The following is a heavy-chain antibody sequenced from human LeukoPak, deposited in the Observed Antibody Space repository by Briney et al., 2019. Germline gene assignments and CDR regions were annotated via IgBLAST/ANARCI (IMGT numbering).Heavy chain of an antibody. Sequence: GGSLRLSCAASGFTFSNYEMNWVRQAPGKGLEWVSYISRGGNTIYYSDSVKGRFTISRDTAENSLSLQMNSLRAEDTALYYCARNTGYSYGYFDYWGQGTLVTVSS. D-gene: IGHD5-18*01. CDR1: GFTFSNYE. CDR3: ARNTGYSYGYFDY. V-gene: IGHV3-48*03. CDR2: ISRGGNTI. J-gene: IGHJ4*02.